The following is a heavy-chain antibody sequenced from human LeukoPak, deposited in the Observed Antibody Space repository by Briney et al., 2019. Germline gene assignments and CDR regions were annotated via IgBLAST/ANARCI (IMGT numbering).Heavy chain of an antibody. CDR3: FGSGLTIDY. Sequence: PGGSLRLSCAASGFTFSDYYMSWIRQAPGKGLEWVSGISWNSGSIGYADSVKGRFTISRDNAKDSLYLQMNSLRAEDTALYYCFGSGLTIDYWGQGTLVTVSS. J-gene: IGHJ4*02. D-gene: IGHD6-19*01. CDR1: GFTFSDYY. V-gene: IGHV3-9*01. CDR2: ISWNSGSI.